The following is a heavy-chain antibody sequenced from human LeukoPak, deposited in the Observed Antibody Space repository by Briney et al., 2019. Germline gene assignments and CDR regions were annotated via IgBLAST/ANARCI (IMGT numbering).Heavy chain of an antibody. V-gene: IGHV4-34*01. CDR3: ARVAVVVITKYYFDY. Sequence: PSETLSLTCAVYGGSFSGYYWSWIRQPPGKGLEWIGEINHSGSTNYNPSLKSRVTISVDTSKNQFSLKLSSVTAADTAVYYCARVAVVVITKYYFDYWGQGTLVTVSS. J-gene: IGHJ4*02. CDR2: INHSGST. CDR1: GGSFSGYY. D-gene: IGHD3-22*01.